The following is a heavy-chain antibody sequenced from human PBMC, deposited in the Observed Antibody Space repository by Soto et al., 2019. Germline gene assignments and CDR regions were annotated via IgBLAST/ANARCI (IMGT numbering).Heavy chain of an antibody. V-gene: IGHV1-8*01. D-gene: IGHD6-25*01. CDR2: MNPYNGNA. CDR1: GYTFITYD. J-gene: IGHJ4*02. Sequence: ASVKVSCKASGYTFITYDINWVRQAPGQGLEWMGWMNPYNGNAGYAQNFQGRVTMTRNTSINTAYMELSSLRSNDTAVYFCARRKERSGPNYLDSWGQGTLVTVSS. CDR3: ARRKERSGPNYLDS.